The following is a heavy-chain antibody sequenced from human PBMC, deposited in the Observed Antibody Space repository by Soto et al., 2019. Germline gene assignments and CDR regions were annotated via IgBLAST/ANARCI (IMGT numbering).Heavy chain of an antibody. V-gene: IGHV4-34*01. Sequence: PSETLSLTCAVDGGSFSGYYWSWIRQPPGKGLEWIGEINHSGSTNYNPSLKSRVTISVDTSKNQFSLKLSSVTAADTAVYYCARYPAEIGGGIVGATPYWGQGTLVTVSS. J-gene: IGHJ4*02. D-gene: IGHD1-26*01. CDR2: INHSGST. CDR3: ARYPAEIGGGIVGATPY. CDR1: GGSFSGYY.